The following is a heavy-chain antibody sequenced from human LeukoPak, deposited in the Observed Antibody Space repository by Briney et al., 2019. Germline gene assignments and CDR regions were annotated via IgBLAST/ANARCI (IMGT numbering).Heavy chain of an antibody. Sequence: SETLSLTCTVSGGSISGSNYYWTWIRQPPGKGLEWIASIFYSGSTYYSPSLKSRVTILVDTSKNQFSLKLSSVTAADTAVYYCARDRDYWGQGTLVTVSS. CDR1: GGSISGSNYY. J-gene: IGHJ4*02. CDR3: ARDRDY. V-gene: IGHV4-39*07. CDR2: IFYSGST.